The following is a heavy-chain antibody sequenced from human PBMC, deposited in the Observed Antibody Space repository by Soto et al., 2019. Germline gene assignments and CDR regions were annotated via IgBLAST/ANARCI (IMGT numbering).Heavy chain of an antibody. J-gene: IGHJ4*02. CDR3: ARTGVCVSTSCYKGYFDY. Sequence: SETLSLTCTVSGGSIRSGAHYWSWIRQHPGKGLEWIGYIYYRGSTYYNPSLKSRVTISVDTSKNQYTLKLRSMTAADTAVYYCARTGVCVSTSCYKGYFDYWGQGIRVTVS. CDR1: GGSIRSGAHY. V-gene: IGHV4-31*03. D-gene: IGHD3-22*01. CDR2: IYYRGST.